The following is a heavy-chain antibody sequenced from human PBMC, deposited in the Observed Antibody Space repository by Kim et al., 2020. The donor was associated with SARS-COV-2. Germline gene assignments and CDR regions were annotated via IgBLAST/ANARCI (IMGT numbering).Heavy chain of an antibody. J-gene: IGHJ3*02. CDR2: ISSSSSTI. V-gene: IGHV3-48*04. Sequence: GGSLRLSCAASGFTFSSYSMNWVRQAPGKGLEWVSYISSSSSTIYYADSVKGRFTISRDNAKNSLYLQMNSLRAEDTAVYYCARDNRLLWFGERALGRAFDIWGQGTMVTVSS. CDR1: GFTFSSYS. CDR3: ARDNRLLWFGERALGRAFDI. D-gene: IGHD3-10*01.